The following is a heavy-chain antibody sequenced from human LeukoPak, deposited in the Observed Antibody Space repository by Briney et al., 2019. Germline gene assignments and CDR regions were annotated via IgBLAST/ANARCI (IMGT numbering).Heavy chain of an antibody. Sequence: GGSLRLSCAASGFIFSSYGMHWVRQAPGKGLEWVSSISSSSSYIYYADSVKGRFTISRDNAKNSLYLQMNSLRAEDTAVYYCARDGYYGSGSYYYYYMDVWGKGTTVTISS. D-gene: IGHD3-10*01. CDR1: GFIFSSYG. V-gene: IGHV3-21*01. CDR2: ISSSSSYI. J-gene: IGHJ6*03. CDR3: ARDGYYGSGSYYYYYMDV.